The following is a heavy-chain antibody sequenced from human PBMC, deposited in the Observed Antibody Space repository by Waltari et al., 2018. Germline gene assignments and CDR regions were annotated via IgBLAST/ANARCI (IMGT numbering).Heavy chain of an antibody. J-gene: IGHJ6*02. CDR3: ARDYCDRTNCHGMDV. CDR2: ISYNEKNR. D-gene: IGHD3-22*01. V-gene: IGHV3-30*04. Sequence: VRKAPGKGLGWVAVISYNEKNRYNVDSVKGRFTISRDNSNKMLYLQMNSLRVEDTAVYYCARDYCDRTNCHGMDVWGQGTTVTVSS.